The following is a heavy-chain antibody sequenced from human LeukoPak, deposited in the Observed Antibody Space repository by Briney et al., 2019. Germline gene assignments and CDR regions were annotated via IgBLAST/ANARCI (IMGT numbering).Heavy chain of an antibody. CDR1: GFTVSSNY. CDR3: ARAPGDSYGYTFGY. D-gene: IGHD5-18*01. Sequence: PGGSLRLSCAASGFTVSSNYMSWVRQAPGKGLEWVSVIYSGGSTYYADSVKGRFTISRDNSKNTLYLQMNSLRAEDTAVYYCARAPGDSYGYTFGYWGQGTLVTVSS. V-gene: IGHV3-66*01. J-gene: IGHJ4*02. CDR2: IYSGGST.